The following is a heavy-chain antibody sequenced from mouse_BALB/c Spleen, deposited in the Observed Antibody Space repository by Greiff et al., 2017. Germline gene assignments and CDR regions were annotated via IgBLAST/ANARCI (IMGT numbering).Heavy chain of an antibody. CDR1: GYTFTSYY. CDR2: INPSNGGT. CDR3: TRRAITTVVGNWYFDV. J-gene: IGHJ1*01. D-gene: IGHD1-1*01. V-gene: IGHV1S81*02. Sequence: QVQLQQSGAELVKPGASVKLSCKASGYTFTSYYMYWVKQRPGQGLEWIGEINPSNGGTNFNEKFKSKATLTVDKSSSTAYMQLSSLTSEDSAVYYCTRRAITTVVGNWYFDVWGAGTTVTVSS.